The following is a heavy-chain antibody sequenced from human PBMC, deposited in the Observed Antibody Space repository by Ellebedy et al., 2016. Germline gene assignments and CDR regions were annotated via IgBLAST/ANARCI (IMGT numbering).Heavy chain of an antibody. CDR2: INSNGRGT. Sequence: GGSLRLSCSASGFTFSSYGMHWVRQAPGKGLESVSAINSNGRGTYYADSVKGRFTISRDNSQNTMYLQMSSLRPEDTAMYYCVKDTRNWGSGTLDFWGQGTLVTVSS. CDR3: VKDTRNWGSGTLDF. CDR1: GFTFSSYG. D-gene: IGHD7-27*01. V-gene: IGHV3-64D*06. J-gene: IGHJ4*02.